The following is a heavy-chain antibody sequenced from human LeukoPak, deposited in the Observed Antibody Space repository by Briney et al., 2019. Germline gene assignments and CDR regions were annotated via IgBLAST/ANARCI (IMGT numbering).Heavy chain of an antibody. J-gene: IGHJ3*02. CDR2: SRNKVNSYST. Sequence: GGSLRLSCAASGFTFSSYWMSWVRQAPGKGLEWVARSRNKVNSYSTVYAASVQGRFTISRDESQNSLYLQMNSLITEDTAVYFCARGFHSFDMWGQGTMVTVSS. CDR1: GFTFSSYW. V-gene: IGHV3-72*01. CDR3: ARGFHSFDM.